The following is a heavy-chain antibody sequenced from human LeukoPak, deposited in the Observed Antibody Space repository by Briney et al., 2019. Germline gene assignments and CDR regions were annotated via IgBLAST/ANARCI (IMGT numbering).Heavy chain of an antibody. J-gene: IGHJ4*02. D-gene: IGHD1/OR15-1a*01. V-gene: IGHV4-4*07. Sequence: SETLSLTCTVSGGSISSYYWSWIRQPAGKGLEWIGRINTSGNTDYNPSLKSRVTMSVDTSKNHFSLNLSSLTAADTAVYYCARSRGTSLVTRFDYWGQGTLVTVSS. CDR2: INTSGNT. CDR3: ARSRGTSLVTRFDY. CDR1: GGSISSYY.